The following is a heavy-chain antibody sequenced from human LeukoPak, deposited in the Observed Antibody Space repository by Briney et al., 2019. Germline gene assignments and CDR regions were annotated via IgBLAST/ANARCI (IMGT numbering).Heavy chain of an antibody. J-gene: IGHJ4*01. CDR1: GFTSNTNW. CDR2: INSDGTIT. D-gene: IGHD3-16*01. V-gene: IGHV3-74*01. Sequence: GGSLRLSCAATGFTSNTNWMHWVRQAPGKGLEWVSRINSDGTITNYADSVKGRFTISRDNARNTLYLQMNSLRAEDTAVFYCARGSVMGGQGILVTVSS. CDR3: ARGSVM.